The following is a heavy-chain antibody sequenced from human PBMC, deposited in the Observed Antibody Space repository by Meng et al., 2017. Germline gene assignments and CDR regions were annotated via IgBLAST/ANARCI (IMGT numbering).Heavy chain of an antibody. CDR2: ISGSGGST. V-gene: IGHV3-23*01. Sequence: GESLKISCAASGFTFSSYAMSWVRQAPGKGLEWVSAISGSGGSTYYADSVKGRFTISRDNSKNTLYLQMNSLRAEDTAVYYCARARGRVPSYYDSSGYPHYFDYWGQGTLVTVSS. CDR3: ARARGRVPSYYDSSGYPHYFDY. J-gene: IGHJ4*02. D-gene: IGHD3-22*01. CDR1: GFTFSSYA.